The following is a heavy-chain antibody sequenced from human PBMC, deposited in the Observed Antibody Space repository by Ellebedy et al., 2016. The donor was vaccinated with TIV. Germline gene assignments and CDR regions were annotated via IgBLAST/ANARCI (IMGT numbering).Heavy chain of an antibody. J-gene: IGHJ6*02. D-gene: IGHD3-10*01. CDR2: FDPEDGET. CDR3: ATDLTIWFGELIYVGGMDV. V-gene: IGHV1-24*01. CDR1: GYTLTELS. Sequence: AASVKVSCKVSGYTLTELSMHWVRQAPGKGLEWMGGFDPEDGETIYAQKFQGRVTMTEDTSTDTAYMELSSLRSEDTAVYYCATDLTIWFGELIYVGGMDVWGQGTTVTVSS.